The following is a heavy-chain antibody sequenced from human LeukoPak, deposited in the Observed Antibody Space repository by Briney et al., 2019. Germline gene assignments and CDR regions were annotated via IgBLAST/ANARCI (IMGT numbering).Heavy chain of an antibody. CDR2: MNPNSGNT. V-gene: IGHV1-8*01. CDR3: ARAGGYCGRISCPYYFDY. Sequence: ASVKVSCKASGYTFTSYDINWVRQATGQGLEWMGWMNPNSGNTGYAQKFQGRVTMARNTSISTAYMELSSLRSEDTAVYYCARAGGYCGRISCPYYFDYWGQGSLVAVSS. CDR1: GYTFTSYD. J-gene: IGHJ4*02. D-gene: IGHD2-15*01.